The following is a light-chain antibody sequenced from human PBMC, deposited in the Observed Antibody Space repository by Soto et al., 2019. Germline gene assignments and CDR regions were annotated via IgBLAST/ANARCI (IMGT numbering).Light chain of an antibody. Sequence: QSALTQPASVSGSPGQPITISCTRTSSDVGSYNLVSWYQQHPGKAPKVMIYEVSKRPSGVSNRFSGSKSGNTAYLTISGLQAEDEADYYCCSYGGSHVFGTGTKVTVL. CDR2: EVS. CDR3: CSYGGSHV. V-gene: IGLV2-23*02. J-gene: IGLJ1*01. CDR1: SSDVGSYNL.